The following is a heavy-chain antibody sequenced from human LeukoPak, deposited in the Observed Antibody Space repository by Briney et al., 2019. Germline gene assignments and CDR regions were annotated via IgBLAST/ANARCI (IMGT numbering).Heavy chain of an antibody. CDR1: GFTVSSNY. V-gene: IGHV3-66*04. D-gene: IGHD5-24*01. CDR2: IYSGGST. CDR3: AKRTRDGFNTPIDF. Sequence: GGSLRLSCAASGFTVSSNYMSWVRQAPGKGLEWVSVIYSGGSTYYADSVKGRFTISRDNSKNTLYLQMNSLTVEDTAVYYCAKRTRDGFNTPIDFWGQGTLVTVS. J-gene: IGHJ4*02.